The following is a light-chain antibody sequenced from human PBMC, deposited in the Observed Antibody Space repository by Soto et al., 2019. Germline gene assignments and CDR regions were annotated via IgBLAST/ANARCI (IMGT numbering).Light chain of an antibody. Sequence: EIVLTQSPGTLALSPGEGATLSCRASQSVSKYLAWYQQTPGQAPRLLIYGASRRATGIPDSFSGSGSGTDFTLTISRLEPEDLAVYYCQQYGGSPQTFGQGTKVEIK. CDR3: QQYGGSPQT. V-gene: IGKV3-20*01. CDR2: GAS. J-gene: IGKJ1*01. CDR1: QSVSKY.